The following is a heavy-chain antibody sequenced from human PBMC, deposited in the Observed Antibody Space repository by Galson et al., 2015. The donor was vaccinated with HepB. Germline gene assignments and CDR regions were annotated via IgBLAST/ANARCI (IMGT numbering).Heavy chain of an antibody. CDR2: INHSGIT. V-gene: IGHV4-34*01. D-gene: IGHD6-19*01. J-gene: IGHJ4*02. CDR1: GGSFSGYY. CDR3: ASTRGIAVAGFGRGELGY. Sequence: SETLSLTYAVYGGSFSGYYWSWIRQPPGKGLEWIGEINHSGITNYNPSLKGRVTISVDTSKNQFSLKLSSVTAADTAVYSCASTRGIAVAGFGRGELGYWGQGTLVTVSS.